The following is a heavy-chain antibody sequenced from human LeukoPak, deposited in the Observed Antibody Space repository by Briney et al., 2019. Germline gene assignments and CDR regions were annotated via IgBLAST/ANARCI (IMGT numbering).Heavy chain of an antibody. D-gene: IGHD3-22*01. J-gene: IGHJ6*03. CDR2: IYYSGST. CDR3: ASRVDSSGYSYYYYYMDV. CDR1: GGSINNYY. V-gene: IGHV4-59*01. Sequence: SETLSLTCTVSGGSINNYYWSWIRQPPGKGLEWIAYIYYSGSTNYNPSLKSRVTISVDTSKNQFSLKLSSVTAADTAVYYCASRVDSSGYSYYYYYMDVWGKGTTVTVSS.